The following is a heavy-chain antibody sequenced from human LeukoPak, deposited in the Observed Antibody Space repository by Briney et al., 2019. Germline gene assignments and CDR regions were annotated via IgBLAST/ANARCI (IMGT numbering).Heavy chain of an antibody. CDR3: ARLMFRGLRLAGYSGMDV. J-gene: IGHJ6*02. CDR2: ISSSSSDI. Sequence: GGSLRLSCAASGFTFSSYSMNWVRQAPGKGLEWVSSISSSSSDISYADSVKGRFTISRDNAKSSLLLQMNSLRAEDTAVYYCARLMFRGLRLAGYSGMDVWGQGTTVTVSS. CDR1: GFTFSSYS. D-gene: IGHD3-16*01. V-gene: IGHV3-21*01.